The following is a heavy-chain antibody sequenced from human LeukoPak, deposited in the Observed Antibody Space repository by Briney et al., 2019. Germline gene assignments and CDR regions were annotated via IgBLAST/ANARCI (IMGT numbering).Heavy chain of an antibody. J-gene: IGHJ5*02. D-gene: IGHD3-10*01. CDR2: MNPNSDNT. CDR1: GYTFTSYD. Sequence: ASVKVSCKASGYTFTSYDINWVRQATGQGLEWMGWMNPNSDNTGYAQKFQGRVTMTRNTSISTAYMELSSLRSEDTAVYYCAREQWFGEYNWFDPWGQGTLVTVSS. CDR3: AREQWFGEYNWFDP. V-gene: IGHV1-8*01.